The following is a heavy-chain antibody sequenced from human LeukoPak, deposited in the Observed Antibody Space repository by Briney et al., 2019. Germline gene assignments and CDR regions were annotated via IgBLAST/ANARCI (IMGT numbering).Heavy chain of an antibody. CDR3: ARSMVRGVSNYNWFDP. D-gene: IGHD3-10*01. CDR2: IIPIVGTA. CDR1: GGTFSSYA. J-gene: IGHJ5*02. V-gene: IGHV1-69*01. Sequence: GASVKVPCKASGGTFSSYAISWVRQAPGQGLEWMGGIIPIVGTANYAQKFQGRVTITADESTSTAYMELGSLRSEDTAVYYCARSMVRGVSNYNWFDPWGQGTLVTVSS.